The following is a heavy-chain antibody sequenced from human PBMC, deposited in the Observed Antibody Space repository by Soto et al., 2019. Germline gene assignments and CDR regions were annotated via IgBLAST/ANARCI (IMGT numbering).Heavy chain of an antibody. CDR3: AKAPTAAGTYWVDY. CDR2: ITSSGSST. CDR1: RFTFSTYA. Sequence: LRLSCAASRFTFSTYAMNWVRQAPGKGLEWVSTITSSGSSTYYADSVKGRFTISRDNSKNTLYLQMNSLRVDDTAIYYCAKAPTAAGTYWVDYWGQGTLVTVSS. V-gene: IGHV3-23*01. J-gene: IGHJ4*02. D-gene: IGHD6-13*01.